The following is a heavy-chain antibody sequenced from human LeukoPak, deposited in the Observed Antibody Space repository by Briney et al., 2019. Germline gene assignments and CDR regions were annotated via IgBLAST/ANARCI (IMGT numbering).Heavy chain of an antibody. CDR2: IRYDGSNK. CDR1: GFTFDGYA. D-gene: IGHD2-2*01. J-gene: IGHJ4*02. Sequence: GGSLRLSCAASGFTFDGYAMHWVRQAPGKGLEWVSFIRYDGSNKYYADSVKGRFTISRDNCKNSLYLQMNSLRTEDTAVYYCAKDFGNVVPGANAGIDCDYWGQGTLVTVS. CDR3: AKDFGNVVPGANAGIDCDY. V-gene: IGHV3-43*02.